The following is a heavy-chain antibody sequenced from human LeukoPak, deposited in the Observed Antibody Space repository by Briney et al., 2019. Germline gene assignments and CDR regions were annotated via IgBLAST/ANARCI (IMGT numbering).Heavy chain of an antibody. D-gene: IGHD4-11*01. Sequence: GGSLRLSCAASGFTFCASAIHWVRQASGKGLEWVGRIRSKANSYATAYGASVKGRFTISRDDSKNTAYLQMNSLKTEDTAVYYCAHSNYVTNWFDPWGQGTLVTVSS. V-gene: IGHV3-73*01. J-gene: IGHJ5*02. CDR1: GFTFCASA. CDR3: AHSNYVTNWFDP. CDR2: IRSKANSYAT.